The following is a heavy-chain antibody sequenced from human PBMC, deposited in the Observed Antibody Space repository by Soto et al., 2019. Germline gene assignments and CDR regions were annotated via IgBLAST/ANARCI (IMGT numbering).Heavy chain of an antibody. D-gene: IGHD1-26*01. J-gene: IGHJ4*02. CDR1: GYTFSNYD. CDR3: ARPQDDSGYFDH. V-gene: IGHV1-18*04. CDR2: ISTYNGNT. Sequence: QVQLMQSGPEVKKPGASVKVSCKASGYTFSNYDITWVRQAPGQGLEWMGWISTYNGNTDYAQKLQGRVTMTTDTSTSTAYIELRSLRSDDTAVYYCARPQDDSGYFDHWGQGTMVTVSS.